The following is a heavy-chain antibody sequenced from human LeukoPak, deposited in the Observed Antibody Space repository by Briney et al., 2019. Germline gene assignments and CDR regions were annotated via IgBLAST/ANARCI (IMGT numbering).Heavy chain of an antibody. CDR3: ARGDFWRGYYTLDY. CDR1: GGSISSGGYS. Sequence: SQTLSLTCAVSGGSISSGGYSWSWIRQPPGKGLEWIGYIYHSGSTYYNPSLKSRVTISVDRSKNQFSLKLSSVTAADTAVYYCARGDFWRGYYTLDYWGQGTLVTVSS. V-gene: IGHV4-30-2*01. D-gene: IGHD3-3*01. CDR2: IYHSGST. J-gene: IGHJ4*02.